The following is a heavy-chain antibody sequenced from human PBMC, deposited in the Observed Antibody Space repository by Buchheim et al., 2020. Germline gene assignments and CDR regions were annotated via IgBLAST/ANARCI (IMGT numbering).Heavy chain of an antibody. Sequence: EVQLAESGGGLVQPGGSLRLSCVASGFTFSDHYMDWVRQAPGKGLEWVGRIRDKSHSYSTEDAPSVKCRFTISRDDSKNSLYLQMSSVKTEDTAVYYCARELDSSAAIFDYWGQGTL. CDR2: IRDKSHSYST. D-gene: IGHD3-22*01. J-gene: IGHJ4*02. CDR1: GFTFSDHY. V-gene: IGHV3-72*01. CDR3: ARELDSSAAIFDY.